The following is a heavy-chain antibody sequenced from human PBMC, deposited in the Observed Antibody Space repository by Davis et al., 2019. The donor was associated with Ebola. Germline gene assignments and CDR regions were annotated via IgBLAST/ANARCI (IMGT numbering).Heavy chain of an antibody. Sequence: ASVKVSCKASGYTFTGYYMHWVRQAPGQGLEWMGRINPNSGGTNYAQKFQGRVTMTRDTSIDTAYMELNSLISEDTAIYYCAKGGGNKLFDAFDFWGQGTMVTVSS. J-gene: IGHJ3*01. CDR1: GYTFTGYY. V-gene: IGHV1-2*06. CDR2: INPNSGGT. CDR3: AKGGGNKLFDAFDF. D-gene: IGHD2-15*01.